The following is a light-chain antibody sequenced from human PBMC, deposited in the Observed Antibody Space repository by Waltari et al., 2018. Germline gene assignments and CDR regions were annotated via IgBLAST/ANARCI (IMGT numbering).Light chain of an antibody. CDR1: QYISTY. CDR3: QQSYDVPRT. V-gene: IGKV1-39*01. Sequence: DFQMTQSPSSLSASVGDRVTITCRASQYISTYLNWYQQKPGKGPKLLIYAASTLQSGVPSRVSGSGSGTYFTFTSSSLQLEDFAAYCCQQSYDVPRTFGQGTKVEVK. CDR2: AAS. J-gene: IGKJ1*01.